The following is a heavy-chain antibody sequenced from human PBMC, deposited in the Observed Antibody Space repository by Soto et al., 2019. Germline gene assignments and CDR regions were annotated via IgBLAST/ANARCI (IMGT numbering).Heavy chain of an antibody. CDR1: GGTFTTYA. CDR2: VIPMFGIT. Sequence: SVKVSCKTSGGTFTTYAITGVRQAPGRGLEWVGGVIPMFGITNYAQKFQGRVTITADASTNTDYMDLTSLTSEDTAVYYCVPLQPPTIIGRPAMDVWAHGTRVTVSS. CDR3: VPLQPPTIIGRPAMDV. J-gene: IGHJ6*02. D-gene: IGHD6-6*01. V-gene: IGHV1-69*13.